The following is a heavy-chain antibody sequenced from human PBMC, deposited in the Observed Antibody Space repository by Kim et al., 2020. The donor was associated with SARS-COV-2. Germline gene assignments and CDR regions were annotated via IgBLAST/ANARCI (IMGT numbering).Heavy chain of an antibody. Sequence: SETLSLTCAAYGGSFSGYYWSWIRQPPGKGLEWIGDINHSGSTNYNPSLKSRVTIAVDTSKNQFSLKLSSVTAADTAVYYCARAQGDTPVGYFDYWGQGTLVTVSS. D-gene: IGHD3-16*01. CDR2: INHSGST. CDR1: GGSFSGYY. J-gene: IGHJ4*02. V-gene: IGHV4-34*01. CDR3: ARAQGDTPVGYFDY.